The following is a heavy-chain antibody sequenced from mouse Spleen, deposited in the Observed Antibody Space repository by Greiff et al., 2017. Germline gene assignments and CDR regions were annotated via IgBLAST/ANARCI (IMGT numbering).Heavy chain of an antibody. CDR1: GFTFSSYT. J-gene: IGHJ4*01. Sequence: EVMLVESGGGLVQPGGSRKLSCAASGFTFSSYTMSWVRQTPAKRLEWVATISSGGGNTYYPDSVKGRFTISRDNARNTLYLQMSSLRSEDTAMYYCARDGYYAMDYWGQGTSVTVSS. CDR3: ARDGYYAMDY. V-gene: IGHV5-9*01. D-gene: IGHD2-3*01. CDR2: ISSGGGNT.